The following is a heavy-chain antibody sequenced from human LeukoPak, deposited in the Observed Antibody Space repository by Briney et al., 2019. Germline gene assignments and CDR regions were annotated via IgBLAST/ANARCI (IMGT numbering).Heavy chain of an antibody. V-gene: IGHV3-7*01. CDR2: IKQDGSEK. D-gene: IGHD3-10*01. CDR1: RFTFSSYW. CDR3: ARARVTMVRGAIIT. J-gene: IGHJ4*02. Sequence: PGGSLRLSCAASRFTFSSYWMSWVRQAPGKGLEWVANIKQDGSEKYYVDSVKGRFTISRDNAKNSLYLQMNSLRAEDTAVYYCARARVTMVRGAIITWGQGTLVTVSS.